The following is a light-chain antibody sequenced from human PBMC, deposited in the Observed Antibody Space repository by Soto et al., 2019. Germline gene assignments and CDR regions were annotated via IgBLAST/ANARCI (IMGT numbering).Light chain of an antibody. CDR1: NIGSKS. CDR2: YDS. Sequence: SYELTQPPSVSVAPGKTARITCGGNNIGSKSVHWYQQKPGQAPVLVIYYDSDRPSGIPERFSGSNSGNTATLTISRVEAGDEADYYCQVSDSNSGQGVYGGGTKLTVL. J-gene: IGLJ2*01. CDR3: QVSDSNSGQGV. V-gene: IGLV3-21*04.